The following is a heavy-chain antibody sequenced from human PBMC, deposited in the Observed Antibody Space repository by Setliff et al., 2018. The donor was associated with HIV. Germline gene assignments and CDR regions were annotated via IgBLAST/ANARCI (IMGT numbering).Heavy chain of an antibody. J-gene: IGHJ3*01. Sequence: ASVKVSCKASGYTFTSFYLHWVRQAPGQGLEWMAIINPSGGSTSYAQKFQGRVTMTSDTSTSTVYMELSSLRSEDTAVYYCARDRADDQYNGLDVWGQGTMVTVSS. CDR2: INPSGGST. CDR1: GYTFTSFY. CDR3: ARDRADDQYNGLDV. D-gene: IGHD3-10*01. V-gene: IGHV1-46*01.